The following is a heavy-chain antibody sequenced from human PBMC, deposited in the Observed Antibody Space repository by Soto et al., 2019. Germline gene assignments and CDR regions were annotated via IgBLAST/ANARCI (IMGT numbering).Heavy chain of an antibody. CDR2: IYYGGST. V-gene: IGHV4-59*01. CDR1: GGSISSSY. CDR3: ARGVGQWLVLKYFDY. J-gene: IGHJ4*02. Sequence: SETLSLTCTVSGGSISSSYWSWIRQPPGKGLEWIGYIYYGGSTNYNPSLKSRVTISVDASKNQFSLKLSSVTAADTAVYYCARGVGQWLVLKYFDYWGQGSLVTVSS. D-gene: IGHD6-19*01.